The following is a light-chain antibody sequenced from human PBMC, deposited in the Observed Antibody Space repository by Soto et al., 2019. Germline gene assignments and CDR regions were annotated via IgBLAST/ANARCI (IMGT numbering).Light chain of an antibody. J-gene: IGKJ1*01. CDR1: QSVSSSY. CDR2: GAS. Sequence: ESVLTQSPGTLSLSPGERATLSCRASQSVSSSYLAWYQQKPGQGPRLLIYGASSRATGIPDRFRGSGSGTDFTLTISRLEPEDFAVYYCQQYAGSPKTLGQGTKVDIK. V-gene: IGKV3-20*01. CDR3: QQYAGSPKT.